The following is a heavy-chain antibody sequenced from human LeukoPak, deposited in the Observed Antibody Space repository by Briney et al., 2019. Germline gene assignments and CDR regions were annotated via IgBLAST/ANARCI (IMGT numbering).Heavy chain of an antibody. D-gene: IGHD3-22*01. Sequence: GASVKVSCKASGGTFSSYAISWVRQAPGQGLEWMGRIIPILGIANYAQKFQGRVTITADKSTSTAYMELSSLRSEDTAVYYCARDYYYDSSGYYSQDAFDIWGQGTMVTVSS. CDR3: ARDYYYDSSGYYSQDAFDI. CDR1: GGTFSSYA. V-gene: IGHV1-69*04. J-gene: IGHJ3*02. CDR2: IIPILGIA.